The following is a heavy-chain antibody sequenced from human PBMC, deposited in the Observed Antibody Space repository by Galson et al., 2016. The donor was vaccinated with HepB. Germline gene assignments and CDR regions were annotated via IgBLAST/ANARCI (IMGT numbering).Heavy chain of an antibody. Sequence: SETLSLTCTVSGGSISSSSYYWGWIRQPPGKGLEWIGNIYYTGSTYYNPSLKSRVTISVDTSKNQFSLKLSSVTAADTAVYFCARLRIAVAGTMGYYYGMDVWGQGTTVTVSS. CDR2: IYYTGST. CDR1: GGSISSSSYY. D-gene: IGHD6-19*01. V-gene: IGHV4-39*01. J-gene: IGHJ6*02. CDR3: ARLRIAVAGTMGYYYGMDV.